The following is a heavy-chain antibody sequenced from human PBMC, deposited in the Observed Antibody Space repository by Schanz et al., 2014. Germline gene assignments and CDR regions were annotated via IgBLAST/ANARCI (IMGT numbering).Heavy chain of an antibody. V-gene: IGHV1-18*01. D-gene: IGHD3-9*01. CDR3: ARDAADFYDILTEEDY. CDR2: ISAYNGNT. CDR1: GYTFTSYG. J-gene: IGHJ4*02. Sequence: QVQLVQSGAEVKKPGASVKVSCKASGYTFTSYGISWVRQAPGQGLEWMGWISAYNGNTKYSQKLQGRVTMTTDTSTSTAYMELSSLRSEDTAVYSCARDAADFYDILTEEDYWGQGTLVTVSS.